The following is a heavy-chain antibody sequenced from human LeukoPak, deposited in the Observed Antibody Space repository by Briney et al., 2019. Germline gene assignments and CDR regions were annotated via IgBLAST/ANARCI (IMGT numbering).Heavy chain of an antibody. J-gene: IGHJ4*02. V-gene: IGHV3-73*01. CDR3: TVSGSDDY. Sequence: GGSLRLSCAASGVTFSNAWMSWVRQAPGKGLEWVGRIKSKANSYATAYAASVKGRFTISRDDSKNTAYLQMNSLKTEDTAVYYCTVSGSDDYWGQGTLVTVSS. D-gene: IGHD6-19*01. CDR2: IKSKANSYAT. CDR1: GVTFSNAW.